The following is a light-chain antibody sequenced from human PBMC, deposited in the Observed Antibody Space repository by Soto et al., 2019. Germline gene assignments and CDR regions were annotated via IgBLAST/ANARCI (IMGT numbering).Light chain of an antibody. Sequence: QSVLTQPASVSGSPGQSITISCTGTSSNVGSYKLVSWYQQHPGKAPKLMIYEVSNRPSGVSHRFSGSKSGNTASLTISGLQAEDEADYYCSSYTTSSTYVFGTGTKVTVL. CDR3: SSYTTSSTYV. CDR1: SSNVGSYKL. V-gene: IGLV2-14*02. CDR2: EVS. J-gene: IGLJ1*01.